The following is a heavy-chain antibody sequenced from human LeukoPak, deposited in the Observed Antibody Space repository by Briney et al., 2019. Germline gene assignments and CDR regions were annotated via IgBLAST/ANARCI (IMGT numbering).Heavy chain of an antibody. CDR2: IYYSGST. CDR1: GGSISSSSYY. D-gene: IGHD3-9*01. V-gene: IGHV4-39*01. Sequence: SETLSLTCTVSGGSISSSSYYWGWIRQPPGKGLEWIGSIYYSGSTYYNPSLKSRVTISVDTSKNQFSLRLGSVTAADTAVYYCARQRLLTAYPNWFDPWGQGTLVTVSS. J-gene: IGHJ5*02. CDR3: ARQRLLTAYPNWFDP.